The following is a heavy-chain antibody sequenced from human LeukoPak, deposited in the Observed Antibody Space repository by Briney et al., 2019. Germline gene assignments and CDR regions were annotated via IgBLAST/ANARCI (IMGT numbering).Heavy chain of an antibody. J-gene: IGHJ1*01. CDR3: ARGNTSIKYFQH. V-gene: IGHV4-34*01. CDR1: GGSFSGYY. Sequence: SETLSLTCAVYGGSFSGYYWGWIRQAPGKGLEWIGEINHSGSTNYNPSLKSRVTISVDTSKNQFSLKLSSVTAADTAVYYCARGNTSIKYFQHWGQGTLVTVSS. D-gene: IGHD5-18*01. CDR2: INHSGST.